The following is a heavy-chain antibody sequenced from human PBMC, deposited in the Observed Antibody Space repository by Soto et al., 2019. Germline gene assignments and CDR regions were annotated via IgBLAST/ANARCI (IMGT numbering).Heavy chain of an antibody. Sequence: GGSLRLSCAASGFTFSDYYMSWIRQAPGKGLEWVSYISSSSSYTNYADSVKGRFTISRDNAKNSLYLQMNSLRAEDTAVYYCARDLNRGYSSSWYGAFDIWGQGTMVTVSS. CDR2: ISSSSSYT. CDR1: GFTFSDYY. J-gene: IGHJ3*02. V-gene: IGHV3-11*06. CDR3: ARDLNRGYSSSWYGAFDI. D-gene: IGHD6-13*01.